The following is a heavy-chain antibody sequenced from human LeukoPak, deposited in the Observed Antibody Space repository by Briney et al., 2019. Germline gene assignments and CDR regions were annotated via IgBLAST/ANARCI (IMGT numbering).Heavy chain of an antibody. Sequence: GASVKVSCKASGYTFTSYGISWVRQAPGQGLEWMGWISAYNGNTNYAQKLQGRVTMTTDTSTSTAYMELRSLRSDDTAVYYCAREQVQAGWSYDFWSGYQYNWFDPWGQGTLVTVSS. CDR3: AREQVQAGWSYDFWSGYQYNWFDP. V-gene: IGHV1-18*01. J-gene: IGHJ5*02. CDR1: GYTFTSYG. CDR2: ISAYNGNT. D-gene: IGHD3-3*01.